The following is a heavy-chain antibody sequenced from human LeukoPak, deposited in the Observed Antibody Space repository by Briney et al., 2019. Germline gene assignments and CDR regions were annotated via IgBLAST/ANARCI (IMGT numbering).Heavy chain of an antibody. V-gene: IGHV4-34*01. D-gene: IGHD2-8*02. J-gene: IGHJ3*02. CDR2: INHSGST. Sequence: PSETLSRTCAVYGGSLNSYSCSWIRQPPRQGLEWIVEINHSGSTNYNPSLKSRVATSVDTSKNQFSLKLSSVTATDAAVYYCARMTTGGFDIWGRGTMVTVPS. CDR3: ARMTTGGFDI. CDR1: GGSLNSYS.